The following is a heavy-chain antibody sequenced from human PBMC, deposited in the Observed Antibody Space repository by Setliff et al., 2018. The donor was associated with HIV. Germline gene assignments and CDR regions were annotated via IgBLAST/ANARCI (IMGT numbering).Heavy chain of an antibody. CDR3: AGVYYSGSGGYNYPYYFDY. CDR1: GGTFSSYA. J-gene: IGHJ4*02. D-gene: IGHD3-10*01. CDR2: IIPIFGTA. Sequence: GASVKVSCKASGGTFSSYAISWVRQAPGQGLEWMGGIIPIFGTANYAQKFQGRVTITADESTSTAYMELSSLRSEDTAVYYCAGVYYSGSGGYNYPYYFDYWGQGTLVTVSS. V-gene: IGHV1-69*13.